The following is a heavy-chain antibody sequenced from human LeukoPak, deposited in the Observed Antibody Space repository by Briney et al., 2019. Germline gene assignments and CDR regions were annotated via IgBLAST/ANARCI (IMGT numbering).Heavy chain of an antibody. CDR1: GYSFTSYW. V-gene: IGHV5-51*01. CDR2: IYPGDSDT. D-gene: IGHD2-15*01. Sequence: GESLKISCKGSGYSFTSYWIGWVRQMPGRGLEWMGIIYPGDSDTRYSPSFQGQVTISADKSISTAYLQWSSLKASDTAMYYCARCSGGSCYSGYGMDVWGQGTTVTVSS. J-gene: IGHJ6*02. CDR3: ARCSGGSCYSGYGMDV.